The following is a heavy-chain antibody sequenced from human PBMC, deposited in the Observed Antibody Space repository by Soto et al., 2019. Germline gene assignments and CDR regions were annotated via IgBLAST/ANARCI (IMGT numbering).Heavy chain of an antibody. CDR2: ISYDGSNK. V-gene: IGHV3-30*14. CDR1: GFTFSIYA. D-gene: IGHD3-10*01. J-gene: IGHJ6*01. CDR3: ARDRVRGVIILHYSYGADV. Sequence: QVQLVESGGGVVQPGSSLILSCAASGFTFSIYAMHWVRQAPGKWLEWVAVISYDGSNKYYADSVKGRFTLSRDNSRYTLALQMRSLRAGAPAVYYGARDRVRGVIILHYSYGADVWGQGLRVTVSS.